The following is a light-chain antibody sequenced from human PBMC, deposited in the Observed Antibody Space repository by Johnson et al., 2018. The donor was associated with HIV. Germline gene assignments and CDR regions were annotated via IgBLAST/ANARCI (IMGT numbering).Light chain of an antibody. J-gene: IGLJ1*01. Sequence: QPVLTQPPSVSAAPGQKVTFSCSGSTSNIGNNDVSWYRHLPGTAPKLLIYDNYKRPSGIPDRFSGSKSGTSATLDITGLQTGDEADYYCGTWDSSLSVYVVPTGTKVTFL. CDR2: DNY. CDR1: TSNIGNND. CDR3: GTWDSSLSVYV. V-gene: IGLV1-51*01.